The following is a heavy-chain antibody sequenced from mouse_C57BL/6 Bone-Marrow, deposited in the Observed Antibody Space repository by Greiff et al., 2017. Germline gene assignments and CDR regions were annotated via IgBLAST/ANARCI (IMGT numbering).Heavy chain of an antibody. J-gene: IGHJ2*01. CDR1: GYTFTSYW. Sequence: QVQLQQPGAELVKPGASVKLSCKASGYTFTSYWMHWVKPRPGQGLEWIGMIHPNSGSTNYNEKFKSKATLTVDKSSSTAYMQLSSLTSEDSAVYYCARAYGNYGDYWGQGTTLTVSS. CDR3: ARAYGNYGDY. D-gene: IGHD2-1*01. CDR2: IHPNSGST. V-gene: IGHV1-64*01.